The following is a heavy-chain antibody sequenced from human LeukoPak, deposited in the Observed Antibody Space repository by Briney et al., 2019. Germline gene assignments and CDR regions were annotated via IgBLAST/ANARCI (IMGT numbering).Heavy chain of an antibody. D-gene: IGHD3-3*01. J-gene: IGHJ5*02. Sequence: GGSLRLSCAASGFNFSIYSMNWVRQAPGKGLEWVSSISHKGENTYYADSVKGRFTISRDNSRNTLYLQMSSLRSEDTAVYYCATAPTYYDFWSGGAHWFDPWGQGTLVTVSS. V-gene: IGHV3-23*01. CDR1: GFNFSIYS. CDR3: ATAPTYYDFWSGGAHWFDP. CDR2: ISHKGENT.